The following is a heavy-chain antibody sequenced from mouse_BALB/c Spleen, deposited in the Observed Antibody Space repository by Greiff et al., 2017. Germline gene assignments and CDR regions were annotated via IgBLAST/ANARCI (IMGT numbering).Heavy chain of an antibody. CDR1: GYTFTDYY. Sequence: EVQLQQSGPELVKPGASVKMSCKASGYTFTDYYMKWVKQSHGKSLEWIGDINPNNGDTFYNQKFKGKATLTVDKSSSTAYMQLNSLTSEDSAVYYCARRDDYGSGWDYAMDYWGQGTSVTVSS. V-gene: IGHV1-26*01. J-gene: IGHJ4*01. CDR2: INPNNGDT. CDR3: ARRDDYGSGWDYAMDY. D-gene: IGHD1-1*01.